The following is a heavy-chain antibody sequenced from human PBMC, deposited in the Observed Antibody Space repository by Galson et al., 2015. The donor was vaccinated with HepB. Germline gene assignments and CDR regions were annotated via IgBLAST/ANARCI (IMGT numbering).Heavy chain of an antibody. CDR2: ISIGGRNT. D-gene: IGHD4/OR15-4a*01. Sequence: SLRLSCAASGFSFSNSAMTWVRQAPGRGLEWISGISIGGRNTYYADSVKGRFTISRDNSKNTVFLQMNSLRAEDTAVYYCAKEEVPNDYWGQATLVTVSS. J-gene: IGHJ4*02. V-gene: IGHV3-23*01. CDR1: GFSFSNSA. CDR3: AKEEVPNDY.